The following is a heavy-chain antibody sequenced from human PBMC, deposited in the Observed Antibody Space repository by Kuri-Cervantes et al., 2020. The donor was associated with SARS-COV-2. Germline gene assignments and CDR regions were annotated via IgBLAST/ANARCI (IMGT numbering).Heavy chain of an antibody. CDR3: ARLSGDPYYFDY. Sequence: GGSLRLSCAASGFTFSRYGMSWVRQAQGKGLEWVGFIRYEDNGGTKEYTTSVRGRLTISRNNSKSITYLQMNSLRADDTSVYYCARLSGDPYYFDYWGQGTLVTVSS. J-gene: IGHJ4*02. CDR1: GFTFSRYG. CDR2: IRYEDNGGTK. D-gene: IGHD2-21*02. V-gene: IGHV3-71*01.